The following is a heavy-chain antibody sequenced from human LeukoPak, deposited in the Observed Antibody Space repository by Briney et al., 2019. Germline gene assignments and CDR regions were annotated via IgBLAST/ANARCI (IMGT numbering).Heavy chain of an antibody. J-gene: IGHJ6*02. D-gene: IGHD3-3*01. CDR2: INSGGST. Sequence: GGSLRLSCAASGFTVSSNYMSWVRQAPGKGLEWVSVINSGGSTYYADSVKGRFTISRDNSNNTLYLQMNSLRAEDTAVYYCARVQVDDFWSGYGDYYGMDVWGQGTTVTVSS. CDR1: GFTVSSNY. V-gene: IGHV3-66*01. CDR3: ARVQVDDFWSGYGDYYGMDV.